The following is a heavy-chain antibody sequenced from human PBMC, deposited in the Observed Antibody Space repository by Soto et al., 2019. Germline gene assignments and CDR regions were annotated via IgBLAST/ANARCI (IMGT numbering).Heavy chain of an antibody. V-gene: IGHV4-39*01. J-gene: IGHJ4*02. CDR2: IYYSGST. Sequence: SETLSLTCTVSGGSISSSSYYWGWIRQPPGKGLEWIGSIYYSGSTYYNPSLKSRVTISVDTSKNQFSLKLSSVTAADTAVYYCATYGEGGYYFDYWGQGTLVTVSS. CDR3: ATYGEGGYYFDY. CDR1: GGSISSSSYY. D-gene: IGHD4-17*01.